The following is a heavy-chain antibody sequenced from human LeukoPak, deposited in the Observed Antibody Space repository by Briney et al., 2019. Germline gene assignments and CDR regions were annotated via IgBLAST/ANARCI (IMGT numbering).Heavy chain of an antibody. CDR2: ISAYNGNT. J-gene: IGHJ4*02. CDR3: ARVQCSSTSCTLGY. V-gene: IGHV1-18*01. D-gene: IGHD2-2*01. CDR1: GYTFTSYG. Sequence: ASVKVSCKASGYTFTSYGISWVRQAPGQGLEWMGWISAYNGNTNYAQKLQGRVTMTRDTSTSTVYMELSSLRSEDTAVYYCARVQCSSTSCTLGYWGQGTLVTVSS.